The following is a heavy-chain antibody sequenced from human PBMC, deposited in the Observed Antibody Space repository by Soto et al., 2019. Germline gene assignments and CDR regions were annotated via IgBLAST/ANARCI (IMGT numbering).Heavy chain of an antibody. V-gene: IGHV3-23*01. CDR2: ISGSGGST. J-gene: IGHJ3*02. D-gene: IGHD2-15*01. Sequence: GGSLRLSCAASGFTFSNYPMSWVRQAPGKGLEWVSAISGSGGSTYYADSVKGRFTISRDNSKNTLYLQMNSLRAEDTAVYFCAKDRSNTWSGRAFDIWGQGTMVTVSS. CDR3: AKDRSNTWSGRAFDI. CDR1: GFTFSNYP.